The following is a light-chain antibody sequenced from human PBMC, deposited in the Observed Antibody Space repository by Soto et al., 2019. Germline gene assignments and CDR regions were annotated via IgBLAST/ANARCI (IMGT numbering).Light chain of an antibody. CDR2: SAS. J-gene: IGKJ1*01. CDR1: QGISDF. CDR3: QKYNSVPWT. V-gene: IGKV1-27*01. Sequence: DIQMTQSPSSLSASIGDRVTITCRASQGISDFLAWYQQRPGKVPRLLIHSASTLQSGVPSRFSGSGSGTDFTLTISSLQPEDVATYYCQKYNSVPWTFGQGTKVEIK.